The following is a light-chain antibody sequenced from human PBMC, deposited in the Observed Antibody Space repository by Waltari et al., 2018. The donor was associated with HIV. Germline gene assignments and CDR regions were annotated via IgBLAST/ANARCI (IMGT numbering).Light chain of an antibody. V-gene: IGLV1-44*01. CDR3: AAWDDSLNGPM. CDR1: GSNIGRND. J-gene: IGLJ3*02. Sequence: QSVLTQPPSASGTPGQRVTNYCSGSGSNIGRNDVNWYQQRPGTAPKLLIYSNNQRPSGVPDRFSGSKSGTSASLAISGLQSEDDADYYCAAWDDSLNGPMFGGGTKLTVL. CDR2: SNN.